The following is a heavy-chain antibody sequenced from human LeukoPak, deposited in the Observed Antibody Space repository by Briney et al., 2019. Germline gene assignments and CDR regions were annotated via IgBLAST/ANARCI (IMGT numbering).Heavy chain of an antibody. CDR1: GGSISSYY. D-gene: IGHD3-22*01. CDR3: ARDGDSSGYYWFDP. CDR2: IYTSGST. J-gene: IGHJ5*02. Sequence: SETLSLTCTVSGGSISSYYWSWIRRPAGKGLEWIGRIYTSGSTNYNPSLKSRVTMSVDTSKNQFSLKLSSVTAADTAVYYCARDGDSSGYYWFDPWGQGTLVTVSS. V-gene: IGHV4-4*07.